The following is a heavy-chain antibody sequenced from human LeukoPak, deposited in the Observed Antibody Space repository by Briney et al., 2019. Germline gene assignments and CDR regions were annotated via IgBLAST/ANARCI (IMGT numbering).Heavy chain of an antibody. CDR2: VYASATT. J-gene: IGHJ5*02. Sequence: SETLSLTCTVSGASISTYFWSWIRQPAGKRMEWIGRVYASATTYYNPSLRSRVTLSIDTSKNQFSLSLNSVTAADTAVYYCARDRGFQADNSRWHAWYDPWGQGTLVTVSS. CDR1: GASISTYF. V-gene: IGHV4-4*07. CDR3: ARDRGFQADNSRWHAWYDP. D-gene: IGHD6-13*01.